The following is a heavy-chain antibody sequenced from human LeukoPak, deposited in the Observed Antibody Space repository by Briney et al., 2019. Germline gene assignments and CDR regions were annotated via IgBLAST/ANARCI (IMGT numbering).Heavy chain of an antibody. Sequence: GLSLRLSCASSGFTFSIYEMNWVSQAPGKGLEWGSYISSSCSTIYYADSVKRRFPIYRDNAKNSLYREMNSLRAEDTAVYYCAELGITMIGGVWGKGTTVTISS. CDR3: AELGITMIGGV. V-gene: IGHV3-48*03. J-gene: IGHJ6*04. D-gene: IGHD3-10*02. CDR2: ISSSCSTI. CDR1: GFTFSIYE.